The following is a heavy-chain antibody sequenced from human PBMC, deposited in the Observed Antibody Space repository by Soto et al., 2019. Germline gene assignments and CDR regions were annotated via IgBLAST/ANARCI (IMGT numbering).Heavy chain of an antibody. J-gene: IGHJ5*02. Sequence: PSETLSLTCTVSGGSISSSSYYCGWIRQPPGKGLEWIGSIYYSGSTYYNPSLKSRVTISVDTSKNQFSLKLSSVTAADTAVYYCARHSLNGVLMVYARSPGYNWFDPWGQGTLVTVSS. D-gene: IGHD2-8*01. V-gene: IGHV4-39*01. CDR3: ARHSLNGVLMVYARSPGYNWFDP. CDR1: GGSISSSSYY. CDR2: IYYSGST.